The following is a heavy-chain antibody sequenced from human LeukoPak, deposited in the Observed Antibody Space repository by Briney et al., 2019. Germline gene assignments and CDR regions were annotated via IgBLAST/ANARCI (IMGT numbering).Heavy chain of an antibody. Sequence: GGPLRHSCAASGLTFGNYVMNLVPPAPGKGLEWVSGISGNGGSTYYADSVKGRFTLSRDNSKNTLDLQMSSLRAEDTAVYYCAQALGYYDSSGYLNFDSWGQGTLVTVSS. CDR1: GLTFGNYV. CDR3: AQALGYYDSSGYLNFDS. CDR2: ISGNGGST. D-gene: IGHD3-22*01. J-gene: IGHJ4*02. V-gene: IGHV3-23*01.